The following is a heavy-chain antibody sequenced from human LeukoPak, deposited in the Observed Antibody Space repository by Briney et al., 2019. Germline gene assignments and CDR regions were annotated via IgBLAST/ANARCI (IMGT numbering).Heavy chain of an antibody. D-gene: IGHD3-22*01. J-gene: IGHJ4*02. CDR1: GGSISSYY. Sequence: KPSETLSLTCTVSGGSISSYYWSWIRQPPGEGLEWIGYIYYSGSTNYNPSLKSRVTISVDTSKNQFSLKLSSVTAADTAVYYCARLEDSSGYYYDYWGQGTLVTVSS. V-gene: IGHV4-59*08. CDR2: IYYSGST. CDR3: ARLEDSSGYYYDY.